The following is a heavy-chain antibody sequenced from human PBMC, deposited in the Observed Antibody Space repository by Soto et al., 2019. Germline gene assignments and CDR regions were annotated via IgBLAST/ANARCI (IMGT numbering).Heavy chain of an antibody. V-gene: IGHV3-30*18. CDR1: GFTFSHYG. CDR2: ISYDGSNK. CDR3: AKEEMATIDY. Sequence: QVQPVESGGGVVQPGRSLTLSCAASGFTFSHYGMQWVRQAPGKGLEWVAVISYDGSNKYYADSVKGRFTISRDNSKDTLFLQMNSLRAEDTAVYFCAKEEMATIDYWGQGSLVTVSS. J-gene: IGHJ4*02.